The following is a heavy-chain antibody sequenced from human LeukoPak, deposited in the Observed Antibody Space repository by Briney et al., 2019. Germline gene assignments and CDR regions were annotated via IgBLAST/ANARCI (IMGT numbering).Heavy chain of an antibody. V-gene: IGHV3-7*01. CDR2: IKQDGSEK. J-gene: IGHJ4*02. D-gene: IGHD6-19*01. CDR1: GLTFSSYW. CDR3: ARDVEHNGVAGCGY. Sequence: GGSLRLSCAASGLTFSSYWMSWVRQAPGKGLEWVANIKQDGSEKYYVHSVKGRFTISRDNAKNSLYLQMNSLRAEDTAVYYCARDVEHNGVAGCGYWGQGTLVTVSS.